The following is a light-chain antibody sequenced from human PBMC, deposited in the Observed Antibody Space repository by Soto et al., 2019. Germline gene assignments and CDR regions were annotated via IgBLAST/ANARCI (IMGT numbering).Light chain of an antibody. CDR3: QQYNSRRT. V-gene: IGKV1-5*01. CDR1: QDINNW. Sequence: DIQMTQSPSTLSASVGDRVTITCRASQDINNWLAWYQQKPGNAPKFLIYDASTLQNGVPSRFSGSGSGTEFTLTISSLHPDDIATYYCQQYNSRRTFGKVTKVEIK. CDR2: DAS. J-gene: IGKJ1*01.